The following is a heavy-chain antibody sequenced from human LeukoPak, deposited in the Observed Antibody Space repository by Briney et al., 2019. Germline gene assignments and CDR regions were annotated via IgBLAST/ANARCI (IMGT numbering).Heavy chain of an antibody. CDR3: ARGRYCSADICSGGDAFDI. Sequence: SETLSLTCTVSGGSINNYYWSWIRQPAGKGLEWIGRIYTRGSTNYNPSLKSRVTMSVDTSKNQSSLKLSSVTAADTAVYYCARGRYCSADICSGGDAFDIWGQGTMVSVSS. CDR1: GGSINNYY. CDR2: IYTRGST. D-gene: IGHD2-15*01. V-gene: IGHV4-4*07. J-gene: IGHJ3*02.